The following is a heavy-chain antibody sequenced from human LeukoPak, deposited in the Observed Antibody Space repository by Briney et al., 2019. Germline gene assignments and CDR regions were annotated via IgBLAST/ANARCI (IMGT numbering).Heavy chain of an antibody. CDR2: IYSGGST. CDR3: ARETGLVSFDY. D-gene: IGHD5/OR15-5a*01. J-gene: IGHJ4*02. CDR1: GFTVSSNY. Sequence: GGSLRLSCAASGFTVSSNYMSWVRQAPGKGLEWVSVIYSGGSTYYADSVKGRFTISRDNSKNTLYLQMNSLRAEDTAVYYCARETGLVSFDYWGQGTLVTVYS. V-gene: IGHV3-53*01.